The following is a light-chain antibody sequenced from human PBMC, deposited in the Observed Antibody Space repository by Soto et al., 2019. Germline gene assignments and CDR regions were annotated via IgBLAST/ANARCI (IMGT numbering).Light chain of an antibody. CDR3: QQYKTYSPVT. CDR1: QRISGW. CDR2: KAS. J-gene: IGKJ4*01. Sequence: DIQMTQSPSTLSASVGDRVTITCRARQRISGWLAWYQQKPGKAPNLLIYKASSLESGVPSRFSGSGSGTEFTLTISSLQPDDFATYYCQQYKTYSPVTFGGGTRVEIK. V-gene: IGKV1-5*03.